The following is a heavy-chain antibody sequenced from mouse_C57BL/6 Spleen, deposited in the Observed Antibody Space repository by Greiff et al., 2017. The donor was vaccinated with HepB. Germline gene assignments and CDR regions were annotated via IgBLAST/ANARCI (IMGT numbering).Heavy chain of an antibody. J-gene: IGHJ4*01. D-gene: IGHD2-1*01. CDR2: ISYDGSN. CDR1: GYSITSGYY. Sequence: EVQRVESGPGLVKPSQSLSLTCSVTGYSITSGYYWNWIRQFPGNKLEWMGYISYDGSNNYNPSLKNRISITRDTSKNQFFLKLNSVTTEDTATYYCAAYGKNAMDYWGQGTSVTVSS. CDR3: AAYGKNAMDY. V-gene: IGHV3-6*01.